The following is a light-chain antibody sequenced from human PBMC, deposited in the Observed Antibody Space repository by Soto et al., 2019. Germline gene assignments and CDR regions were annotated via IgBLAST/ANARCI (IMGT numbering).Light chain of an antibody. CDR3: SSYTRTSTRV. CDR2: EVT. J-gene: IGLJ2*01. Sequence: QPVLTQPASVSGSPGQSITISCTGTTNDIGAFNYVSWYQQHPGKAPKLILYEVTNRPSGVSNRFSGSKSGNTASLTISGLQAEDEADYYCSSYTRTSTRVFGGGTKLTVL. V-gene: IGLV2-14*01. CDR1: TNDIGAFNY.